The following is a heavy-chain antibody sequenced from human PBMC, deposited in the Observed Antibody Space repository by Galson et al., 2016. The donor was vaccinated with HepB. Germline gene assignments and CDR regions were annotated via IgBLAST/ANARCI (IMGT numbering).Heavy chain of an antibody. CDR2: IRDKSSNYAT. Sequence: CAASGXXFSXXXLHXXXQAXXKGLXXVGXIRDKSSNYATTXXASXRXRVTISRDDSKSTAYLQMNSLXXXDTAVYYXTRHGTGYSSGWYPDFWGQGXXVTX. CDR3: TRHGTGYSSGWYPDF. J-gene: IGHJ4*02. CDR1: GXXFSXXX. D-gene: IGHD6-19*01. V-gene: IGHV3-73*01.